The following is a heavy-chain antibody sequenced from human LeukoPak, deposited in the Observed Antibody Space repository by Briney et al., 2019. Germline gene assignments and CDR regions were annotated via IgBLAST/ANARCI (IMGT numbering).Heavy chain of an antibody. D-gene: IGHD6-6*01. Sequence: GGSPRLSCAASGFTFSSYAMSWVRQVPGKGLEWVSVISGSGDNTYYADSVKGRFTISRDNSKNMLYLQMNSLRAEDTAVYYCAKWKYSNSGIDDYWGQGTLVTVSS. J-gene: IGHJ4*02. CDR3: AKWKYSNSGIDDY. V-gene: IGHV3-23*01. CDR2: ISGSGDNT. CDR1: GFTFSSYA.